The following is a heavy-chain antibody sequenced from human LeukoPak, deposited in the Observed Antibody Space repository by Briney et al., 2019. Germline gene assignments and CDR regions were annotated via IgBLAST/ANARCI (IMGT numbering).Heavy chain of an antibody. CDR2: ITSRGEST. Sequence: GGSLRLSCAASGFTFSIYAMSWVRQAPGKGLQWVSSITSRGESTWYVDSVKGRFTVTRDNSENTLYLQMHSLRAEDTAVYYCARDRPNYYGSDGHYYRRDGDYWGQGTLVSVSS. CDR3: ARDRPNYYGSDGHYYRRDGDY. V-gene: IGHV3-23*01. J-gene: IGHJ4*02. CDR1: GFTFSIYA. D-gene: IGHD3-22*01.